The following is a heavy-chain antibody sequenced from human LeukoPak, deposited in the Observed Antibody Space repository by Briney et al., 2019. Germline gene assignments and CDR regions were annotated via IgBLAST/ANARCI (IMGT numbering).Heavy chain of an antibody. D-gene: IGHD3-3*01. V-gene: IGHV3-7*01. CDR2: IKQDGSEK. CDR1: EFTFNIYW. CDR3: ARVRFLERSQYYFDY. J-gene: IGHJ4*02. Sequence: SGGSLRLSCAASEFTFNIYWMSWVRQAPGKGLEWVANIKQDGSEKYYVDSVEGRFTISRDNAKNSLYLQMNSLRAEDTAMYYCARVRFLERSQYYFDYWGQGTPVTVSS.